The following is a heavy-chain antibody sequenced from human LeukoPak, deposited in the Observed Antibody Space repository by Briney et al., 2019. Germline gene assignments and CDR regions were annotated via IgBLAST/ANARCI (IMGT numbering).Heavy chain of an antibody. D-gene: IGHD2-21*01. Sequence: KSGGSLRLSCAASGFTFSSYTMTWVRQAPGKGLEWVSCIGSTSDYMFYADSVKGRFTISRDNVNNSLYLQMDSLRAEDTAVYYCAYQCGRDCYYYLDVWGKGTTVTVSS. CDR1: GFTFSSYT. CDR3: AYQCGRDCYYYLDV. V-gene: IGHV3-21*06. J-gene: IGHJ6*03. CDR2: IGSTSDYM.